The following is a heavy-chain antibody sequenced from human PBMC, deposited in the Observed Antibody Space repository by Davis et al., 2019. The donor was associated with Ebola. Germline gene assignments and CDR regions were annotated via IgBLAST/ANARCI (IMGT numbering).Heavy chain of an antibody. CDR3: ARGRAVAALYYFDY. Sequence: PGRSLRLSCVPPRFPFCNYLMSWVRQAPGKGLEWVANIKQDGSEKYYVDSVKGRFTISRDNAKNSLYLQMNSLRAEDTAVYYCARGRAVAALYYFDYWGQGTLVTVSS. J-gene: IGHJ4*02. CDR1: RFPFCNYL. CDR2: IKQDGSEK. D-gene: IGHD6-19*01. V-gene: IGHV3-7*03.